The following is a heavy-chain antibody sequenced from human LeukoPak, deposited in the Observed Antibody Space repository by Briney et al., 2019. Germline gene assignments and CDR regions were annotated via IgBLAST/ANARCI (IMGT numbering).Heavy chain of an antibody. CDR3: ARPRTYYDFWRGYPPFDY. Sequence: ASVKVSCKASGGTFSNYAISWVRQAPGQGLEWMGGIITNYGTTNYAQKYQGRVTIAADESTTTVYMELSSLRSEDTAVYYCARPRTYYDFWRGYPPFDYWGQGTLVTVSS. CDR1: GGTFSNYA. D-gene: IGHD3-3*01. J-gene: IGHJ4*02. CDR2: IITNYGTT. V-gene: IGHV1-69*13.